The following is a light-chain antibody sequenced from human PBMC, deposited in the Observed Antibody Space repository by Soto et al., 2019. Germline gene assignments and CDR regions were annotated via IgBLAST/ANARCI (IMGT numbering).Light chain of an antibody. CDR3: QQTHNFPYT. Sequence: DIQMTQSPSSVSASVGDRVTITCRASHVISSWLAWYQQKPGKAPKLLIYAASRLQSGVPSRYSGSGSGAGFTLTISSLQPEDVTTYYCQQTHNFPYTFGMGTKLEIK. J-gene: IGKJ2*01. CDR1: HVISSW. V-gene: IGKV1-12*01. CDR2: AAS.